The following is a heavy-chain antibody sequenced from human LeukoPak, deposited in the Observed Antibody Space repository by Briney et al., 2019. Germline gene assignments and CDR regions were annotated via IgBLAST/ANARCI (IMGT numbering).Heavy chain of an antibody. CDR3: AKDRGYSYGGDFDY. J-gene: IGHJ4*02. Sequence: GRSLRLSCAASGFTFSSYGMHWVRQAPGKGLEGGAVISYDGSNKYYADSVKGRFTISRDNSKNTLYLQMNSLRAEDTAVYYCAKDRGYSYGGDFDYWGQGTLVTVSS. D-gene: IGHD5-18*01. CDR1: GFTFSSYG. V-gene: IGHV3-30*18. CDR2: ISYDGSNK.